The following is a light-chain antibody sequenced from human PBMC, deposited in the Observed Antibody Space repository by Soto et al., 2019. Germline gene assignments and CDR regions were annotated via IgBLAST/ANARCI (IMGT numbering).Light chain of an antibody. V-gene: IGLV2-14*01. CDR3: SSHTSSSTWV. CDR2: EVS. CDR1: SSDIGGYNY. J-gene: IGLJ3*02. Sequence: QSALTQPASVSGSPGQSITISCTGTSSDIGGYNYVSWYQQHPDKAPKLMIYEVSNRPSGVSNRFSGSKSGNTASLTISGPQAEDEADYYCSSHTSSSTWVFGGGTKLTVL.